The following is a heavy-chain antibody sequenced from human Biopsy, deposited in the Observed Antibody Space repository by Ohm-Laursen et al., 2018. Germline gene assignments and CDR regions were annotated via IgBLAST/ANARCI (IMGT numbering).Heavy chain of an antibody. V-gene: IGHV4-59*01. CDR2: VYNGGIT. D-gene: IGHD3-3*01. CDR1: GGSISSDS. J-gene: IGHJ5*02. CDR3: ARTPRDSFWSGSYKRGLGFDP. Sequence: SQTLSLTCTVSGGSISSDSWSWIRQSPGKGLEWIGYVYNGGITKYNPSLKSRVTIAKDKSTNQFHLQVISVTAADKAIYSRARTPRDSFWSGSYKRGLGFDPWGQGTLVIVSS.